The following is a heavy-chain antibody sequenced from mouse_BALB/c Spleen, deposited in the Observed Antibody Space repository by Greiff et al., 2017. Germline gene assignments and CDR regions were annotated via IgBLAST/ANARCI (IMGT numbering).Heavy chain of an antibody. Sequence: QVQLQQSGAELVRPGASVKLSCKASGYTFTSYWINWVKQRPGQGLEWIGNIYPSDSYTNYNQKFKDKATLTVDKSSSTAYMQLSSPTSEDSAVYYCTRGGYDYDGAWFAYWGQGTLVTVSA. D-gene: IGHD2-4*01. V-gene: IGHV1-69*02. CDR3: TRGGYDYDGAWFAY. CDR2: IYPSDSYT. J-gene: IGHJ3*01. CDR1: GYTFTSYW.